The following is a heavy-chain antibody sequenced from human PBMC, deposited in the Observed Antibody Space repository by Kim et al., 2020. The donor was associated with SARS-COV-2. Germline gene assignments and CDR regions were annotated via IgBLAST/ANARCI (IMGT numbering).Heavy chain of an antibody. J-gene: IGHJ4*02. Sequence: VRGRLTISRDNAKHSLYLQMNSLRAEDTAVYYCARAGGYCSSGNCYALDYWGQGTLVTVSS. V-gene: IGHV3-48*03. D-gene: IGHD2-15*01. CDR3: ARAGGYCSSGNCYALDY.